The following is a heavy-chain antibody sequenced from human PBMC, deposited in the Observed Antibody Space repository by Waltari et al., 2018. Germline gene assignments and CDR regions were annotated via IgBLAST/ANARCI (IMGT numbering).Heavy chain of an antibody. CDR1: GYSISSGYY. CDR2: IDHSGRT. J-gene: IGHJ5*02. Sequence: QVQLQESGPGLVQPSETLSLTCAVSGYSISSGYYWGWIRQPPGKGLAWIGSIDHSGRTYSNPALKSRVTISVDTSKNQFSLKRSSVTAADTAVYYCARLGRGYDSPGIAALDPWGQGTLVTVSS. D-gene: IGHD6-13*01. V-gene: IGHV4-38-2*01. CDR3: ARLGRGYDSPGIAALDP.